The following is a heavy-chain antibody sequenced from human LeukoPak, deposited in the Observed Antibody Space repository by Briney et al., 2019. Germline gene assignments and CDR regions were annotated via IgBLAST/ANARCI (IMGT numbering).Heavy chain of an antibody. J-gene: IGHJ4*02. CDR3: ARVLERRGSTTVDY. V-gene: IGHV3-48*03. CDR2: ISGSGSTI. Sequence: PGGSLRLSCAASGFTFSSYEMNWVRQAPGKGLEWVSYISGSGSTIYYADSVKGRFTISRDNAKNSLYLQMNSLRAEDTAVYYCARVLERRGSTTVDYWGQGPLSPSPQ. CDR1: GFTFSSYE. D-gene: IGHD2-2*01.